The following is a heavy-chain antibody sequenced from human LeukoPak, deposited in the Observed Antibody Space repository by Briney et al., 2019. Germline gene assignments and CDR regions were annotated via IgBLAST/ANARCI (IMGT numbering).Heavy chain of an antibody. J-gene: IGHJ4*02. CDR1: GFIFSSYA. CDR2: ISGSGGST. CDR3: AKAHSESYYSGIN. V-gene: IGHV3-23*01. Sequence: SGGSLRLSCAASGFIFSSYAMNWVRQAPGKGLEWVSAISGSGGSTYYADSVKGRFTISIDNSKNTLYLQMSSLRAEDTAVYYCAKAHSESYYSGINWGQGTLVTVSS. D-gene: IGHD1-26*01.